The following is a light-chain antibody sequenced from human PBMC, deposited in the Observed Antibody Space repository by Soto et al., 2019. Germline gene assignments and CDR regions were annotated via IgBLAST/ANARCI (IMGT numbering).Light chain of an antibody. CDR3: CSYAGSSTYV. CDR1: SSDVGSYNL. V-gene: IGLV2-23*01. J-gene: IGLJ1*01. Sequence: QSVLTQPASVSGSPGQSITISCTGTSSDVGSYNLVSWYQQHPGKAHKLMIYEGSKRPSGVSNRFSGSKSVNTASLTISGLQAEDEADYYCCSYAGSSTYVFGTGTKAPS. CDR2: EGS.